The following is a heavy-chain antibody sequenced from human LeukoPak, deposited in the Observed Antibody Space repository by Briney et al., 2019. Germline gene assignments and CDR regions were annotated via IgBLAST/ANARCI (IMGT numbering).Heavy chain of an antibody. V-gene: IGHV1-69*04. J-gene: IGHJ3*02. CDR3: ALAGTADAFDI. CDR2: IIPILGIA. Sequence: ASVKVSCKASGGTFSSYAISWVRQAPGQGLEWMGRIIPILGIANYAQKFQGRVTITADKSTSTAYMELSSLRSEDTAVYYCALAGTADAFDIWGQGTMVTVSS. CDR1: GGTFSSYA.